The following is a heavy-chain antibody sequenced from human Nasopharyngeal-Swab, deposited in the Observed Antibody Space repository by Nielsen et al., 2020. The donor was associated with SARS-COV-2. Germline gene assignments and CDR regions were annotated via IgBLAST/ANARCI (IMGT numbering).Heavy chain of an antibody. D-gene: IGHD3-9*01. V-gene: IGHV1-46*01. CDR3: ARASFLLLGAAYDILTGYTPYAFDI. J-gene: IGHJ3*02. CDR2: INPSGGST. CDR1: GYTFTSYY. Sequence: ASVKVSCKASGYTFTSYYMHWVRQAPGQGLEWMGIINPSGGSTSYAQKFQGRVTMTRDTSTSTVYMELRSLRSDDTAVYYCARASFLLLGAAYDILTGYTPYAFDIWGQGTMVTVSS.